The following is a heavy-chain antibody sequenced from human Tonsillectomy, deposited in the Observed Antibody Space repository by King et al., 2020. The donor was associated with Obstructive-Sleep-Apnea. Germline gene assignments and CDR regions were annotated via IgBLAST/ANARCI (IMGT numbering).Heavy chain of an antibody. V-gene: IGHV3-48*04. CDR2: ISSSSTI. CDR1: GFTFSSYS. CDR3: ARDGRSGYCSSTRRYGPYYYYGMDV. D-gene: IGHD2-2*01. J-gene: IGHJ6*02. Sequence: VQLVESGGGLVQPGGSLRLSCAASGFTFSSYSMNWVRQAPGKGLEWVSYISSSSTIYYADSVKGRFTISRDNAKNSLYLQMNSLRAEDTAVYYCARDGRSGYCSSTRRYGPYYYYGMDVLGQGATVTVS.